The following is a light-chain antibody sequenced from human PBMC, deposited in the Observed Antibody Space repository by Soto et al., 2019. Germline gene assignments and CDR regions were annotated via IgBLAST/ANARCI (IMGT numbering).Light chain of an antibody. Sequence: QSVLTQPPSASGTPGQRVTISCSGSSSNIGSNYVYWYQQLPGTAPKLLIYSNNQWPSGVPDRFSGSKSDTSASLAISGLRSEDEADYYCAAWDDSLSGVVFGGGTKLTVL. J-gene: IGLJ2*01. V-gene: IGLV1-47*02. CDR2: SNN. CDR3: AAWDDSLSGVV. CDR1: SSNIGSNY.